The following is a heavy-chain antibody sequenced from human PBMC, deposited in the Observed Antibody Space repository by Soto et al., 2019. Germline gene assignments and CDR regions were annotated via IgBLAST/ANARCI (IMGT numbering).Heavy chain of an antibody. V-gene: IGHV3-9*01. D-gene: IGHD6-25*01. CDR3: AKDAAYYFDY. Sequence: PGGSLRLSCAASGLTVSSSYMSWVRQAPGKGLEWVSGISWDSGSIDYADSVRGRFTISRDNARNSLYLRMSSLRPEDTALYYCAKDAAYYFDYWGQGTLVTVSS. CDR2: ISWDSGSI. CDR1: GLTVSSSY. J-gene: IGHJ4*02.